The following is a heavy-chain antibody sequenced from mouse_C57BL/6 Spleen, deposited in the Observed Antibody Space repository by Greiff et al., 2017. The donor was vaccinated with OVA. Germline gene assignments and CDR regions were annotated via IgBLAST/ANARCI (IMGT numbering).Heavy chain of an antibody. CDR1: GFTFSDYY. CDR3: ARGRTFDY. J-gene: IGHJ2*01. Sequence: EVQRVESGGGLVQPGGSLKLSCAASGFTFSDYYMYWVRQTPEKRLEWVAYISNGGGSTYYPDTVKGRFTISRDNAKNTLYLQMSRLKSEDTAMYYCARGRTFDYWGQGTTLTVSS. V-gene: IGHV5-12*01. CDR2: ISNGGGST.